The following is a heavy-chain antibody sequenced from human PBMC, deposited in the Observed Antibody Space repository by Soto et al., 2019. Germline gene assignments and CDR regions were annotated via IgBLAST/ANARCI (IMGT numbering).Heavy chain of an antibody. J-gene: IGHJ4*02. D-gene: IGHD6-13*01. CDR1: GFTFSSYG. Sequence: GGSLRLSCAASGFTFSSYGMHWVRQAPGKGLEWVAVISYDGSNKYYADSVRARFTISRDNSKNTLYLQVNSLRAEDTAVYYCAISPPGSSWWPPFDYWGQGTLVTVSS. V-gene: IGHV3-30*03. CDR2: ISYDGSNK. CDR3: AISPPGSSWWPPFDY.